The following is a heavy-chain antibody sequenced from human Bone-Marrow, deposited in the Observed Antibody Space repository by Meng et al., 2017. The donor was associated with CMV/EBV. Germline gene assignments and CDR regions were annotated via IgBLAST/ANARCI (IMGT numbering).Heavy chain of an antibody. CDR1: GFTFSSFA. J-gene: IGHJ5*02. V-gene: IGHV3-30*02. Sequence: GESLKISCAASGFTFSSFAMHWIRQAPGKGLQWVAYIRHDASGQYYAESVKGRFTISRDNSKNTLYLQMNSLRDEDTAVYYCAQGYDSSGYYLVSWGQGTLVTFSS. D-gene: IGHD3-22*01. CDR3: AQGYDSSGYYLVS. CDR2: IRHDASGQ.